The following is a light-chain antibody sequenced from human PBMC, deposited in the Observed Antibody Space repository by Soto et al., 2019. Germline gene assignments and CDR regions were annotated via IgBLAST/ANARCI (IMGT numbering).Light chain of an antibody. CDR3: QQTHSTPPFT. CDR2: SAS. CDR1: QSIASH. Sequence: DIQMTQSPSSLSASVGDRVSITCRASQSIASHLNWYEKKAGRAPVLLIYSASYLERGVPSRFSGSGSGTDFTLTMSSLQPEDVATYYCQQTHSTPPFTFGPGTRVEIK. V-gene: IGKV1-39*01. J-gene: IGKJ3*01.